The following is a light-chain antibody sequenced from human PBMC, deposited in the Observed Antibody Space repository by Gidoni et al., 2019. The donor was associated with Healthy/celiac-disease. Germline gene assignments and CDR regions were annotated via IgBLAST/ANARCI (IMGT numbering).Light chain of an antibody. J-gene: IGKJ4*01. V-gene: IGKV1-39*01. Sequence: DIHMTQSPSSLSASVGERVTITCRASQSISSYLNWYQQKPGKAPKLLIYAASSLQSGVPSRFSGSGSGTDFTLTISSLQPEDFATYYCQQSYSTLTFGGGTKVEIK. CDR2: AAS. CDR1: QSISSY. CDR3: QQSYSTLT.